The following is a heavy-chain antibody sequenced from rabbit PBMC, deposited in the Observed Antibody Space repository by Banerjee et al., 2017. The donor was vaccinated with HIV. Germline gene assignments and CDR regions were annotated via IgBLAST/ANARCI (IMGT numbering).Heavy chain of an antibody. CDR3: ARAGAGYDGYGYGL. D-gene: IGHD6-1*01. V-gene: IGHV1S43*01. CDR1: GFDFSTYW. CDR2: IYAGKGST. J-gene: IGHJ4*01. Sequence: QEQLVESGGGLVKPEGSLTLTCKASGFDFSTYWMCWVRQAPGKGLELIGCIYAGKGSTWYASWVNGRFTISRSTSLSTVDLKMTSLTAADTATYFCARAGAGYDGYGYGLWGPGTLVTVS.